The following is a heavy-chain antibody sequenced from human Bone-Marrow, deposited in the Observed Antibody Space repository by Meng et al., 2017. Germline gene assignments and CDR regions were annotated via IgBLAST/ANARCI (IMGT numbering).Heavy chain of an antibody. D-gene: IGHD2-15*01. CDR2: NSAYKGNT. V-gene: IGHV1-18*01. Sequence: HRVQSGDEVNKRGASAKVSWKASGYTFTSYGIGWVREAPGQGLGWMGWNSAYKGNTNYAQKLQGRVTMTKDTSTSTAYMELRSLRSDDTAVYYCEDVRNDYWGQGTLVTVSS. CDR3: EDVRNDY. J-gene: IGHJ4*02. CDR1: GYTFTSYG.